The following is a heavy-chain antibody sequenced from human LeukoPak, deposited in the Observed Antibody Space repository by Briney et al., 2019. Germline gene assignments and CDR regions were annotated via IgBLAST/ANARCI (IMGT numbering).Heavy chain of an antibody. Sequence: GASVKVSCKASGGTFSSYAISWVRQAPGQGLEWMGGIIPIFGTANYAQKFQGRVTITADTSTSTAYMELRSLRSDDTAVYYCARDATTYYYYYYMDVWGKGTTVTVSS. D-gene: IGHD5-24*01. CDR2: IIPIFGTA. J-gene: IGHJ6*03. V-gene: IGHV1-69*06. CDR3: ARDATTYYYYYYMDV. CDR1: GGTFSSYA.